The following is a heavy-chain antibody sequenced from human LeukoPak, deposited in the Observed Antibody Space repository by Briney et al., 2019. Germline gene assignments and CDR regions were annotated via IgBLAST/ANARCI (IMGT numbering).Heavy chain of an antibody. CDR1: GGFINSHY. Sequence: SETLSLTCTVSGGFINSHYWSWIRQPPGKGLEWIGYIYYSGSTDYNPSLKSRVTISLDTSENQFSLNLSSVTPADTALYFCARDVGEVTGTHFDYWGQGTLVTVSS. CDR3: ARDVGEVTGTHFDY. V-gene: IGHV4-59*11. CDR2: IYYSGST. J-gene: IGHJ4*02. D-gene: IGHD6-19*01.